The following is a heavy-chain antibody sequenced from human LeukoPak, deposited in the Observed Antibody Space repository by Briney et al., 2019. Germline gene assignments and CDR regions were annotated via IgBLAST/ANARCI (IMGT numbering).Heavy chain of an antibody. V-gene: IGHV3-23*01. CDR1: GFTFSSYA. D-gene: IGHD2-2*01. CDR3: ARAGIVVVPYYYYYGMDV. CDR2: ISGSGGST. Sequence: GGSLRLSCAASGFTFSSYAMSWVRQAPGKGLEWVSAISGSGGSTYYADSVKGRFTISVDNSKNTLYLQMNSVRAEDTAVYYCARAGIVVVPYYYYYGMDVWGQGTTVTVSS. J-gene: IGHJ6*02.